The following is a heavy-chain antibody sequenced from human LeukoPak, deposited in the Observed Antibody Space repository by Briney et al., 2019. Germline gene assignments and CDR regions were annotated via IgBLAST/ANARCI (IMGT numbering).Heavy chain of an antibody. D-gene: IGHD1-26*01. CDR1: GVTFSSYA. Sequence: GATLRLSCAASGVTFSSYAMSWVRQAPGGGREGGSGISDSGGSTNYAASVKGRFTISRDNSKNTLYLEMNSLTAEDTAVYYCAKDRECSGGWLDALDIWGQGTMVTVSS. CDR3: AKDRECSGGWLDALDI. CDR2: ISDSGGST. V-gene: IGHV3-23*01. J-gene: IGHJ3*02.